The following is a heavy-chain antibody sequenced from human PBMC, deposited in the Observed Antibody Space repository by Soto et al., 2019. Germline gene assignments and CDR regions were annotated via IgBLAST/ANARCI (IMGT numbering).Heavy chain of an antibody. D-gene: IGHD2-15*01. V-gene: IGHV3-33*01. J-gene: IGHJ4*02. Sequence: QVQLVASGGGVVQPGRSLRLSCAAAGFTFSSYGMHLVRQAPGKGRAWVAVIRYDGSNNYYADSVKGRFTISRDNSKNTLDLQMNSLRAEDTAVYYCARDSLPGYCSGGSCYAKASYFDYWGQGTLVTVSS. CDR3: ARDSLPGYCSGGSCYAKASYFDY. CDR1: GFTFSSYG. CDR2: IRYDGSNN.